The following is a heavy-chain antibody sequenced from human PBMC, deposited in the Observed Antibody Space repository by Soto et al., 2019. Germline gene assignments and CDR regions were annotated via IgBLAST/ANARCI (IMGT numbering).Heavy chain of an antibody. D-gene: IGHD2-2*01. CDR1: GGSISSYY. Sequence: SETLSLTCTVSGGSISSYYWSWIRQPPGNGLEWIGYIYYSGSTNYNPSLKSRVTISVDTSKNQFSLKLSSVTAADTAVYYCARGYPYCSSTSCYSYYFDYWGQGTLVTVSS. V-gene: IGHV4-59*01. CDR2: IYYSGST. CDR3: ARGYPYCSSTSCYSYYFDY. J-gene: IGHJ4*02.